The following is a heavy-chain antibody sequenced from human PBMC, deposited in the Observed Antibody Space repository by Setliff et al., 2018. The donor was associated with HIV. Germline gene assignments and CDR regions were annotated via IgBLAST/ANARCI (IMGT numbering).Heavy chain of an antibody. CDR3: VRGSISGMYYFDY. Sequence: ASVKVSCKASGYTFTSYGISWVRQAPGQGLEWMGWISAYNGDTNYAQKFQGRVTMATDTSTSTAYMELRSLRSDDTAVYYCVRGSISGMYYFDYWGLGTLVTVSS. CDR2: ISAYNGDT. V-gene: IGHV1-18*01. CDR1: GYTFTSYG. J-gene: IGHJ4*02. D-gene: IGHD5-12*01.